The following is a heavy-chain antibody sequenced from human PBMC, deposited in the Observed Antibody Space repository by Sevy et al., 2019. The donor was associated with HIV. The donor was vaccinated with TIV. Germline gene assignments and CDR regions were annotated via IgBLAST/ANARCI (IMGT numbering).Heavy chain of an antibody. CDR3: AKNVGGSGSNVID. D-gene: IGHD3-10*01. V-gene: IGHV3-23*01. J-gene: IGHJ4*02. CDR2: ISGSGGST. Sequence: GGSLRLSCAASGFTFSSYAMSWVRQAPGKGLEWVSAISGSGGSTYYADSVKGRFTISRDNSKNTLYLQMNSLGAEDTAVYCCAKNVGGSGSNVIDWGQGTLVTVSS. CDR1: GFTFSSYA.